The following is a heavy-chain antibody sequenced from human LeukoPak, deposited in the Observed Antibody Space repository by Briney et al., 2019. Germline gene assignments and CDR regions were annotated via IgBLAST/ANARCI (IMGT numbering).Heavy chain of an antibody. V-gene: IGHV4-39*07. CDR3: ARDQRLADYYYYGMDV. Sequence: SETLSLTCTVSGGSISSSSYYWGWIRQPPGKGLEWIGSIYYSGSTYYNPSLKSRVTISVDTSKNQFSLKLSSVTAADTAVYYCARDQRLADYYYYGMDVWGQGTTVTVSS. CDR2: IYYSGST. J-gene: IGHJ6*02. D-gene: IGHD6-25*01. CDR1: GGSISSSSYY.